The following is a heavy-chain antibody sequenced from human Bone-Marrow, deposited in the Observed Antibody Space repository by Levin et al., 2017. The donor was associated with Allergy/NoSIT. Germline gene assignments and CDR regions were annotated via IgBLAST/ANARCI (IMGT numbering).Heavy chain of an antibody. CDR2: IRSKAYGGTT. CDR1: GFTFGDYA. V-gene: IGHV3-49*05. Sequence: KAGGSLRLSCTASGFTFGDYAMSWFRQAPGKGLEWVGFIRSKAYGGTTEYAASVKGRFTISRDDSKSIAYLQMNSLKTEDTAVYYCTRDGYVYCGGDCYDDAFDIWGQGTMVTVSS. J-gene: IGHJ3*02. CDR3: TRDGYVYCGGDCYDDAFDI. D-gene: IGHD2-21*02.